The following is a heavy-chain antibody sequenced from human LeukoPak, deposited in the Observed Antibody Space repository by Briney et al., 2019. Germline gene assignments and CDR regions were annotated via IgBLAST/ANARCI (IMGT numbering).Heavy chain of an antibody. Sequence: SVKVSCKASGGTFSSYTISWVRQAPGQGLEWMGRIIPILGIANYAQKFQGRVTITADKSTSTAYMELSSLRSEDTAVYCCASSLSGSYASDYWGQGTLVTVSS. CDR1: GGTFSSYT. V-gene: IGHV1-69*02. CDR2: IIPILGIA. D-gene: IGHD1-26*01. CDR3: ASSLSGSYASDY. J-gene: IGHJ4*02.